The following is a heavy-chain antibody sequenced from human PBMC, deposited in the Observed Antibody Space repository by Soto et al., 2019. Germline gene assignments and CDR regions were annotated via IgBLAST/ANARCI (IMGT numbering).Heavy chain of an antibody. CDR1: GFTFSSYS. V-gene: IGHV3-21*01. CDR3: ARDGGIVATSDPYYYYYGMDV. J-gene: IGHJ6*02. CDR2: ISSSSSYI. Sequence: EVQLVESGGGLVKPGGSLRLSCAASGFTFSSYSMNWVRQAPGKGLEWVSSISSSSSYIYYADSVKGRFTISRDNAKNSLDLQMNSLRAEDTAVYYCARDGGIVATSDPYYYYYGMDVWGQGTTVTVSS. D-gene: IGHD5-12*01.